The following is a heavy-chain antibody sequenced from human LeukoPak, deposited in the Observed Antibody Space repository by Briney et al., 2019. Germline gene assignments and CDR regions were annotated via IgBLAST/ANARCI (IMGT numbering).Heavy chain of an antibody. CDR1: GFTFSSYW. V-gene: IGHV3-7*01. J-gene: IGHJ3*02. CDR3: ARHLYGDADAFDI. D-gene: IGHD4-17*01. Sequence: GGSLRLSCAASGFTFSSYWMSWVRQAPGKGLEWVANIKQDGSEKYYVDSVKGRFTISRDNAKNSLYLQMNSLRAEDTAVYYCARHLYGDADAFDIWGQGTMVTVSS. CDR2: IKQDGSEK.